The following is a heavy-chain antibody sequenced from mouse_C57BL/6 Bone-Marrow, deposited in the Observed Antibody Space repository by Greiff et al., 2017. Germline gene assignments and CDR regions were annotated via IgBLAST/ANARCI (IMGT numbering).Heavy chain of an antibody. CDR3: ARGAGSSPYWYFDV. Sequence: VQLQQPGAELVRPGTSVKLSCKASGYTFTSYWMHWVKQRPGQGLEWIGVIDPSDSYTNYNQKFKGKATLTVDTSSSTAYMQLSSLTSEDSAVYYGARGAGSSPYWYFDVWGRGTTVTVTA. CDR2: IDPSDSYT. D-gene: IGHD1-1*01. J-gene: IGHJ1*03. CDR1: GYTFTSYW. V-gene: IGHV1-59*01.